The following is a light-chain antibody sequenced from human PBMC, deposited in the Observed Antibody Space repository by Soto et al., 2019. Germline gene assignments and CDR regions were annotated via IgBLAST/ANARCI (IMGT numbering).Light chain of an antibody. V-gene: IGLV2-11*01. Sequence: QSALTQPRSVSGSPGQSVTSSCTGTSSDVGSYIYVSWYQQYPGKVPKLMIYDVTKRPSGVPDRFSGSKSGNTASLTISGLPAEDEADYYCCSYAGSYVVFGGGPKVTV. CDR1: SSDVGSYIY. CDR3: CSYAGSYVV. J-gene: IGLJ2*01. CDR2: DVT.